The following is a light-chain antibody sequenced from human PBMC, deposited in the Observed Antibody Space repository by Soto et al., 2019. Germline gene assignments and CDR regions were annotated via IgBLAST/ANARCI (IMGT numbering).Light chain of an antibody. CDR2: LGS. CDR3: LQALQTPPWT. V-gene: IGKV2-28*01. J-gene: IGKJ1*01. CDR1: QSLLHSDGYNY. Sequence: DIVVTQSPLSLPVTPGEPASISCRSSQSLLHSDGYNYLDWYRQKPGQSPQLLIYLGSNRASGVPDRFSGSGSSTDFTLIISRVEAEEVGVYFCLQALQTPPWTFGQGTKVEIK.